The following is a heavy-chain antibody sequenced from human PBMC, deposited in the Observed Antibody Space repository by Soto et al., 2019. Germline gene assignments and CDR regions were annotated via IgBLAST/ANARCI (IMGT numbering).Heavy chain of an antibody. CDR2: IYSGGST. Sequence: EVQLVESGGGLVQPGGSLRLSCAASGVTVSSNYMSWVRQAPGKGLEWVSVIYSGGSTYYADSVKGRFTISRDNSKNTLYSQMHSLRGEDTAVYYCARPGYNYGGGYFEYWGQGTLVTVSS. D-gene: IGHD5-18*01. CDR1: GVTVSSNY. CDR3: ARPGYNYGGGYFEY. V-gene: IGHV3-66*04. J-gene: IGHJ4*02.